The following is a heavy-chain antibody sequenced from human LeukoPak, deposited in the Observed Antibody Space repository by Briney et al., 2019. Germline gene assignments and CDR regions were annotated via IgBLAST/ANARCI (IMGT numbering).Heavy chain of an antibody. D-gene: IGHD6-19*01. V-gene: IGHV5-10-1*01. CDR1: GYSFTSYW. Sequence: GESLKISCKGSGYSFTSYWITWVRQMLGKGLEWMGRIAPGDSYTNYSPSFQGHVTISADKSITTAYLQWSSLKASDTAMYYCATRPISSKDSSGWYPSFDYWGQGTLVTVSS. CDR2: IAPGDSYT. J-gene: IGHJ4*02. CDR3: ATRPISSKDSSGWYPSFDY.